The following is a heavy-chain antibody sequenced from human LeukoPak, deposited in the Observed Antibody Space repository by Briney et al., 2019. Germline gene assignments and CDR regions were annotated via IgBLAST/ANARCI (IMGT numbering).Heavy chain of an antibody. Sequence: SETLSLTCTVAGGSIRTYYWSWIRQPPGKGLEWIGYIYYSGSTNYNPSLKSRVTISVDTSKNQFSLKLSSVTAADTAVYYCARGIAVAGTFDYWGQGTLVTVSS. CDR3: ARGIAVAGTFDY. CDR2: IYYSGST. CDR1: GGSIRTYY. D-gene: IGHD6-19*01. J-gene: IGHJ4*02. V-gene: IGHV4-59*01.